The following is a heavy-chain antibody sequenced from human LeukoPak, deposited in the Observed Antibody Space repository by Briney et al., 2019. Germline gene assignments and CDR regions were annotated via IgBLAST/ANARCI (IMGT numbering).Heavy chain of an antibody. CDR1: GGTFSSYA. D-gene: IGHD1-26*01. CDR3: GSRSGSYYYYYYYGMDV. Sequence: SVKLSCKASGGTFSSYAISWVRQAPGPGLEWMGGIIPIFGTANYAQKFQGRVTITADESTSTAYMELSSLRSEDTAVYYCGSRSGSYYYYYYYGMDVWGQGTTVTVSS. CDR2: IIPIFGTA. J-gene: IGHJ6*02. V-gene: IGHV1-69*01.